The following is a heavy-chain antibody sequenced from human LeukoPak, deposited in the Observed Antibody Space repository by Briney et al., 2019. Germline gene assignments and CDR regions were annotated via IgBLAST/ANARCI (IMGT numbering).Heavy chain of an antibody. Sequence: GGSLRLSCAASGFTFSSYSMNWVRQAPGKGLEWVSSISSSSSYIYYADSVKGRFTISRDNAKNSLYLQMNSLRAEDTAVYYCARDYSGSYSHLDYWGQGTLVTVSS. V-gene: IGHV3-21*01. CDR3: ARDYSGSYSHLDY. J-gene: IGHJ4*02. D-gene: IGHD1-26*01. CDR1: GFTFSSYS. CDR2: ISSSSSYI.